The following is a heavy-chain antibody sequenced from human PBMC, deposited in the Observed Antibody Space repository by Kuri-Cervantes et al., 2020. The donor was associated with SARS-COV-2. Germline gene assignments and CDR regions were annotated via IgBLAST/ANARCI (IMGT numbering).Heavy chain of an antibody. Sequence: GESLKISCAASGFTFSSYWMSWVRQAPGKGLEWVANIRQDGSEKYYVDSVKGRFTISRDNAKNSLYLQMNSLRAEDTAVYYCTTDWSLGTGVATIYNLRDFDYWGQGTLVTVSS. V-gene: IGHV3-7*03. CDR3: TTDWSLGTGVATIYNLRDFDY. J-gene: IGHJ4*02. CDR2: IRQDGSEK. D-gene: IGHD5-12*01. CDR1: GFTFSSYW.